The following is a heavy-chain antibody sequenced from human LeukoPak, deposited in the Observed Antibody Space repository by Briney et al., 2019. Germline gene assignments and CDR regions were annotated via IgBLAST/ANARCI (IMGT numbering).Heavy chain of an antibody. CDR2: ISHSGNT. Sequence: SETLSLSCGVYGGSFNGYYWSWIRQPPGKGLEWIGEISHSGNTNYNPSLKSRVTMSVDMSRKQLSLRLNSVTAADTAVYYCARCLIVTVAARGYRCYMDVGGNGTTVAVSS. D-gene: IGHD2-21*02. V-gene: IGHV4-34*01. CDR1: GGSFNGYY. J-gene: IGHJ6*03. CDR3: ARCLIVTVAARGYRCYMDV.